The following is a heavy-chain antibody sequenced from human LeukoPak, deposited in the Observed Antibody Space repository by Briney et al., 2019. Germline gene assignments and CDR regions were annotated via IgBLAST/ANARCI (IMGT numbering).Heavy chain of an antibody. Sequence: ASVKVSCKASGYTFTGYYMHWVRQAPGQGLEWMGWINPNSGGTNYAQKFQGRVTMTRDTSISTAYMELSGLRSDDTAVYYCARDINDIVVVVAATSSPDYWGQGTLVTVSS. CDR2: INPNSGGT. CDR1: GYTFTGYY. V-gene: IGHV1-2*02. CDR3: ARDINDIVVVVAATSSPDY. D-gene: IGHD2-15*01. J-gene: IGHJ4*02.